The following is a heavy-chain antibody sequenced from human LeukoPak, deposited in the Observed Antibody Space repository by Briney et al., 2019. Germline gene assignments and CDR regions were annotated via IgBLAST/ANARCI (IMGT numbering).Heavy chain of an antibody. Sequence: GESLRLSCAATGFTFSSFWMSWVRQCPGKGLEWVASIPPDGGIGRYVDSVKGRFTISRDNAKTTVFLQMNSLREEDTAVYYCARLFGGVTTLDYWGQGALVTVSS. V-gene: IGHV3-7*01. D-gene: IGHD4-17*01. CDR3: ARLFGGVTTLDY. J-gene: IGHJ4*02. CDR1: GFTFSSFW. CDR2: IPPDGGIG.